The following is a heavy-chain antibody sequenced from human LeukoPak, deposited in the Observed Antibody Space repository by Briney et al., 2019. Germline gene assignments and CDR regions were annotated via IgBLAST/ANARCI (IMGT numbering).Heavy chain of an antibody. CDR2: IYYSGST. D-gene: IGHD1-26*01. Sequence: SEILSLTCTVSGGSISSSSYYWGWIRQPPGKGLEWIGSIYYSGSTYYNPSLKSRVTISVDTSKNQFSLKLSSVTAADTAVYYCARQLRGSYYANFDYWGQGTLVTVSS. V-gene: IGHV4-39*01. CDR1: GGSISSSSYY. J-gene: IGHJ4*02. CDR3: ARQLRGSYYANFDY.